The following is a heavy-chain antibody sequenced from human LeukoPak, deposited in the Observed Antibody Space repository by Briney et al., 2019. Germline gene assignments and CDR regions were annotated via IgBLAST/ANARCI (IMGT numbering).Heavy chain of an antibody. Sequence: PSETLSLTCTVSGGSISSYYWSWIRQPPGKGLEGIGYIYTSGSTNYNPSLKSRVTISVDTSKNQFSLKLSSVTAADTAVYYCARPTASGRSNWFDPWGQGTLVTVSS. V-gene: IGHV4-4*09. J-gene: IGHJ5*02. CDR1: GGSISSYY. D-gene: IGHD3-10*01. CDR2: IYTSGST. CDR3: ARPTASGRSNWFDP.